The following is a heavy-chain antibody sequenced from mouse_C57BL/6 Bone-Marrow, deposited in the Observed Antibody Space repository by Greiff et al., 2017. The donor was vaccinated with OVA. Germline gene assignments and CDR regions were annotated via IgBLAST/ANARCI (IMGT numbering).Heavy chain of an antibody. Sequence: LVESGPELVKPGASVKISCKASGYTFTDYYLNWVKQRPGQGLEWIGWIYPGSGNTKYNEKFKGKATLTVDTSSSAAYMQLSSLTSEDSAVYFCARRTGTYFDVWGTGTTVTVSS. CDR1: GYTFTDYY. J-gene: IGHJ1*03. CDR2: IYPGSGNT. D-gene: IGHD4-1*01. V-gene: IGHV1-84*01. CDR3: ARRTGTYFDV.